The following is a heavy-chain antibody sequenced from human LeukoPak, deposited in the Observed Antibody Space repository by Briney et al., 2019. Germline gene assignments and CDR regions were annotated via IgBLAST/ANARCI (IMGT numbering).Heavy chain of an antibody. D-gene: IGHD3-10*01. J-gene: IGHJ4*02. CDR1: GFTVSTNY. Sequence: GGSLRLSCAASGFTVSTNYMSWVRQPAGKGLEWLSVIYTGGTTFYADSVKGRFTISRNNHKNTLYLQMNSLRADDTAVYYCTKLKGWYGEGYCDHWGQGTLVTVSS. CDR3: TKLKGWYGEGYCDH. V-gene: IGHV3-53*01. CDR2: IYTGGTT.